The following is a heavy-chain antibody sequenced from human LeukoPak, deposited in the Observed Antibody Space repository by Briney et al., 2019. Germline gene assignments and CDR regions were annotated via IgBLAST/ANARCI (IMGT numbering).Heavy chain of an antibody. Sequence: SSETLSLTCTVSGGSISSGDYYWSWIRQPPGKGLEWIGYIYYSGSTYYNPSLKSRVTISVDTSKNQFFLKLSSVTAAATAVYYCARGLPDSWSYYFDYWGQGTLVTVSS. J-gene: IGHJ4*02. D-gene: IGHD6-13*01. V-gene: IGHV4-30-4*02. CDR1: GGSISSGDYY. CDR3: ARGLPDSWSYYFDY. CDR2: IYYSGST.